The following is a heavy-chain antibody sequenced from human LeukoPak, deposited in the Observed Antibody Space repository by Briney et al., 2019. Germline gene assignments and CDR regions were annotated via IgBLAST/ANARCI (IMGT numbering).Heavy chain of an antibody. CDR2: IIGSGGST. Sequence: GGSLRLSCAPSGFTFSSYAMSWVPRAPGKGLGWGSAIIGSGGSTYYADSVKGRFTISRDNSKNTLNLQMNSLRAEDTAVYYGAKFEGDDYGDYGHYWGQGTLVTVSS. CDR3: AKFEGDDYGDYGHY. CDR1: GFTFSSYA. J-gene: IGHJ4*02. V-gene: IGHV3-23*01. D-gene: IGHD4-17*01.